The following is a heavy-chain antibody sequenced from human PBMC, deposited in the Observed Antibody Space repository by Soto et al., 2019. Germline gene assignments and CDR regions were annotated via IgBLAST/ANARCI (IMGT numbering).Heavy chain of an antibody. J-gene: IGHJ4*02. V-gene: IGHV4-39*01. Sequence: SETLSLTCTVSGGSISSSSYYWGWIRQPPGQGLEWIGSIYYSGSTYYNPSHKSRVTISVDTSKNQFSLKLSSVTADDTAVYYCARHGWFGELLVYYFDYWGQGTLVTVSS. CDR2: IYYSGST. CDR1: GGSISSSSYY. CDR3: ARHGWFGELLVYYFDY. D-gene: IGHD3-10*01.